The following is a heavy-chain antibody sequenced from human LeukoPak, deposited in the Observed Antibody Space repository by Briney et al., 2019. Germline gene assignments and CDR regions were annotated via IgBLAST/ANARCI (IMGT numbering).Heavy chain of an antibody. D-gene: IGHD4-17*01. CDR3: ARDNRDYGEYYMDV. Sequence: GGSLRLSCTASGFTFSGYNMHWVRQAPGMGLEWVAFISNDGKNNYYADSAKGRFTISRDNAKNSLYLQMNSLRAEDTAVYYCARDNRDYGEYYMDVWGKGTTVTVSS. V-gene: IGHV3-30*07. CDR2: ISNDGKNN. J-gene: IGHJ6*03. CDR1: GFTFSGYN.